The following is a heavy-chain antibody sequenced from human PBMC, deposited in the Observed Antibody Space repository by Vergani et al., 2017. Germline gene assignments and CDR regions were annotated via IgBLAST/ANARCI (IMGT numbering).Heavy chain of an antibody. CDR2: ISSSSTI. D-gene: IGHD2-2*01. J-gene: IGHJ5*02. Sequence: EVQLVESGGGLVQPGGSLRLSCAASGFTFSSYSMNWVRQAPGKGLEWVSYISSSSTIYYADSVKGRFTISRDNAKNSLYLQMNSLRAEDTAVYYCARLIVVVPAATVPWGQGTLVTVSS. CDR1: GFTFSSYS. CDR3: ARLIVVVPAATVP. V-gene: IGHV3-48*01.